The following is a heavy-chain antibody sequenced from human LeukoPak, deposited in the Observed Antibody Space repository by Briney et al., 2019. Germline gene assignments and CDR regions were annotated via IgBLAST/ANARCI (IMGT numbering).Heavy chain of an antibody. CDR1: GFTFSSYW. V-gene: IGHV3-7*01. J-gene: IGHJ1*01. CDR2: INHNGNVN. Sequence: GGSLRLSCAASGFTFSSYWMNWARQAPGKGLEWVASINHNGNVNYYVDSVKGRFTISRDNSKNTLYLQMNSLRAEDTAVYYCAEDRYSYAFEYFQHWGQGTLVTVSS. D-gene: IGHD5-18*01. CDR3: AEDRYSYAFEYFQH.